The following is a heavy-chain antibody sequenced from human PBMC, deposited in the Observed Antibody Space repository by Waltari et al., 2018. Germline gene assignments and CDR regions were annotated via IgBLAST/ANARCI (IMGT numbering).Heavy chain of an antibody. CDR3: ARDPDNPGGMDV. J-gene: IGHJ6*02. Sequence: QVQLQQWGAGLLKPSETLSLTCAVYGGSFSGYYWSWIRQPPGKGLEWIGEINHSGSTNYNPSLKSRVTISVDTSKNQFSLKLSSVTAEDTAVYYCARDPDNPGGMDVWGQGTTVTVSS. V-gene: IGHV4-34*01. CDR1: GGSFSGYY. CDR2: INHSGST.